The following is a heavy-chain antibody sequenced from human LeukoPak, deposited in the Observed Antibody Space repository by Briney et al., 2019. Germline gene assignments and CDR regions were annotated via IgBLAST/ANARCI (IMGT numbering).Heavy chain of an antibody. V-gene: IGHV1-18*01. CDR2: ISADNGNT. J-gene: IGHJ6*03. CDR1: GYTFTSYG. D-gene: IGHD3-16*01. Sequence: ASVKVSCKASGYTFTSYGISWVRQAPGQGLEWMGWISADNGNTDYAQRFQGRVTMTTDTSTSTAYMELRSLRSDDTAVYYCARDVSVGVRMDVWGKGTTVTISS. CDR3: ARDVSVGVRMDV.